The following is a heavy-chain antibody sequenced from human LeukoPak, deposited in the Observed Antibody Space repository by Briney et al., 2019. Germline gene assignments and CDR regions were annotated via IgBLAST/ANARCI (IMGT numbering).Heavy chain of an antibody. CDR3: ARDKAFEGDGYNY. J-gene: IGHJ4*02. D-gene: IGHD5-24*01. V-gene: IGHV1-2*02. CDR1: GYTFTGYY. Sequence: ASVKVSCKASGYTFTGYYMHWVRQAPGQGLEWMGWINPNSGGTNYAQKFQGRVTMTRNTSISTAYMELSSLRSEDTAVYYCARDKAFEGDGYNYWGQGTLVTVSS. CDR2: INPNSGGT.